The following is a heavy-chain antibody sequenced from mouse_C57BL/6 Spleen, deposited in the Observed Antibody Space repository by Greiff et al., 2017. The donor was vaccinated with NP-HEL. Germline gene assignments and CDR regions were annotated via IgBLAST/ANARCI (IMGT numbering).Heavy chain of an antibody. D-gene: IGHD2-1*01. Sequence: DVKLVESGGGLVKPGGSLKLSCAASGFTFSSYALSWVRQTPEKRLEWVATISDGGSYTYYPDNVKGRFTISRDNAKNNLYLQMSHLKSEDTAMYYGARDRGERVYYGNYEGYFDVWGTGTTVTVSS. V-gene: IGHV5-4*01. J-gene: IGHJ1*03. CDR3: ARDRGERVYYGNYEGYFDV. CDR1: GFTFSSYA. CDR2: ISDGGSYT.